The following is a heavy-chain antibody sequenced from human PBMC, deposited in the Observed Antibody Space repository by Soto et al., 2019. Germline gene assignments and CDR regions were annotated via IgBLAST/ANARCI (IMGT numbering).Heavy chain of an antibody. D-gene: IGHD3-9*01. J-gene: IGHJ4*02. V-gene: IGHV4-30-4*01. CDR1: GGSISSGDYY. CDR2: IYYRGST. CDR3: ALTGYYDVDY. Sequence: QVQLQESGPGLVKPSQTLSLTCTVSGGSISSGDYYWSWIRQPPGRGLEWIGCIYYRGSTYYNSSLKRRVTISGDPSKNQFSLRLSSVTAADPAVYYCALTGYYDVDYWGQGTLVTVSS.